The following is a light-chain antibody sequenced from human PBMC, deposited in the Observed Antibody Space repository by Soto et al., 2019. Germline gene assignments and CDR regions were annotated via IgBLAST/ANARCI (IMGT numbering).Light chain of an antibody. J-gene: IGKJ2*01. Sequence: DVVMTQSPLSLPVTLGQPASISCRSSQSLVYSDGNTYLNLFQQRPGQSPRRLIYKVSNRDSGVPDRFSGSVSGTDFTLKISRVEAEDVGVYYCMQGTHWPPMYTFGQGTKLEIK. CDR3: MQGTHWPPMYT. CDR2: KVS. CDR1: QSLVYSDGNTY. V-gene: IGKV2-30*01.